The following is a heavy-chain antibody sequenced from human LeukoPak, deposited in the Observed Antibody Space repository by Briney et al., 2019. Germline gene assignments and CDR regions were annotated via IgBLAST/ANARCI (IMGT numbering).Heavy chain of an antibody. CDR1: DYTFTSYD. V-gene: IGHV1-18*01. CDR2: ISGYNGNT. J-gene: IGHJ4*02. D-gene: IGHD4-17*01. Sequence: ASVKVSCKASDYTFTSYDISWVRQAPGQGLEWMGWISGYNGNTNYAQKLQGRVTITADKSTSTAYMELSSLRSEDTAVYYCASGHYGDYGQWSSMNYWGQGTLVTVSS. CDR3: ASGHYGDYGQWSSMNY.